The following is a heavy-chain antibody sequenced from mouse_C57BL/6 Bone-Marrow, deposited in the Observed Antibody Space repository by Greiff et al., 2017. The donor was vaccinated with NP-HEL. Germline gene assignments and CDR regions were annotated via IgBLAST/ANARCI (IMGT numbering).Heavy chain of an antibody. CDR1: GFTFTDYY. D-gene: IGHD1-1*01. V-gene: IGHV7-3*01. CDR3: ARDATTVVATYYFDY. J-gene: IGHJ2*01. Sequence: EVNVVESGGGLVQPGGSLSLSCAASGFTFTDYYMSWVRQPPGKALEWLGFIRNKANGYTTEYSASVKGRFTISRDNSQSILYLQRNALRAEDSATYYCARDATTVVATYYFDYWGQGTTLTVSA. CDR2: IRNKANGYTT.